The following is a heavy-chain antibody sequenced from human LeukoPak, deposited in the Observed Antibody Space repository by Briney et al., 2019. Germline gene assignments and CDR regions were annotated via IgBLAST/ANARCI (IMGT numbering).Heavy chain of an antibody. Sequence: PGRSLRLSCATSGFTFSSYGMHWVRQAPGKGLEWVAVISYDGSNKYYADSVKGRFTISRDNSKNTLYLQMNSLRAEDTAVYYCARDRVEAPYSSGWYDYWGQGTLVTVSS. CDR2: ISYDGSNK. V-gene: IGHV3-30*03. CDR3: ARDRVEAPYSSGWYDY. J-gene: IGHJ4*02. CDR1: GFTFSSYG. D-gene: IGHD6-19*01.